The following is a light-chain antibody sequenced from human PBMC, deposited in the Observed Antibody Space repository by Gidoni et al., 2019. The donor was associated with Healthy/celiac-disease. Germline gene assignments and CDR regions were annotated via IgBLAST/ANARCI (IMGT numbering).Light chain of an antibody. Sequence: EIVMTQSPATLSVSPGDRATISCRASQSVSSNLAWYQQKPGQAPRLLIYGASTRATGSPARFSGSGSGTEFTLTISSLQSEDFAVYYCQQYNNWPPYTFGQGTKLEIK. CDR1: QSVSSN. J-gene: IGKJ2*01. CDR2: GAS. V-gene: IGKV3-15*01. CDR3: QQYNNWPPYT.